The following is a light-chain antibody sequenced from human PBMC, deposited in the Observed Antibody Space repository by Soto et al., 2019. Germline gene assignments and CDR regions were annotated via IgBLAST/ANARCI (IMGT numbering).Light chain of an antibody. V-gene: IGKV3-15*01. CDR1: ENVRTF. J-gene: IGKJ1*01. CDR3: QQYNNWPKT. Sequence: EIVLTQSPATLSFSPGERASLSCRASENVRTFVDWYQQKPGQAPRLLIYGAPTRATGIPARFSGSGSGTEFTLTISSLQSEDFAVYYCQQYNNWPKTFGQGTKVDI. CDR2: GAP.